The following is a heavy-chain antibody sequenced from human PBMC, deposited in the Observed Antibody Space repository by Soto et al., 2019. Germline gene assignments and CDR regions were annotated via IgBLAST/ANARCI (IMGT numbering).Heavy chain of an antibody. Sequence: QITLKESGPTLVQPTQTLTLPCTFSGFSLTTRGVGVGWIRQPPGKALEGLALIYWDDDEGYSPALKSRLTITKDTTKSQVVLTMANIDPVDTATYYCAHRPRGFSYYFDYWGQGTLVTVSS. J-gene: IGHJ4*02. D-gene: IGHD3-10*01. CDR3: AHRPRGFSYYFDY. V-gene: IGHV2-5*02. CDR1: GFSLTTRGVG. CDR2: IYWDDDE.